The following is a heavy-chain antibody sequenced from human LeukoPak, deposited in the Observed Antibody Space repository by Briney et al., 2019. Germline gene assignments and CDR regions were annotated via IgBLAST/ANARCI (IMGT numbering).Heavy chain of an antibody. CDR3: ARDLLGPYTSTWPYDYHGMDV. D-gene: IGHD6-13*01. J-gene: IGHJ6*04. Sequence: SVKVSFKLSGGTFSNYSISWVRQAPGQGLEWVGGIIPIFGTSNYAQKFHGRVTIIADTSTNTAYMELISLRSEDTAVYYCARDLLGPYTSTWPYDYHGMDVWGKGTTVTVSS. CDR2: IIPIFGTS. CDR1: GGTFSNYS. V-gene: IGHV1-69*06.